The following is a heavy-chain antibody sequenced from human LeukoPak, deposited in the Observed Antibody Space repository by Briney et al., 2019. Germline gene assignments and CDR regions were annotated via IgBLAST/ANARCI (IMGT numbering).Heavy chain of an antibody. CDR2: FDPEDGET. CDR1: GYTLTELS. V-gene: IGHV1-24*01. J-gene: IGHJ6*03. Sequence: ASVKVSCKVSGYTLTELSMHWVRQAPGKGLEWMGGFDPEDGETIYAQKFQGRVTMTEDTSTDTAYMELSSLRSEDTAVYYCARGGTGGYSSSWYDYYYYMDVWGKGTTVTVSS. CDR3: ARGGTGGYSSSWYDYYYYMDV. D-gene: IGHD6-13*01.